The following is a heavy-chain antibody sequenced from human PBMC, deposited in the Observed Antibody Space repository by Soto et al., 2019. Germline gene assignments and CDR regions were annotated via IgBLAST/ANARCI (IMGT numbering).Heavy chain of an antibody. Sequence: GGSLRLSCAASGFTFSSYSMNWVRQAPGKGLGGVPSFISSGSYIKYADSVKGRFTMTRDNAKNSLFLQMNSLRAEDTAVDYCARGELDYDPDETTKYYFDYWGQGTLVTVSS. CDR1: GFTFSSYS. CDR3: ARGELDYDPDETTKYYFDY. CDR2: FISSGSYI. J-gene: IGHJ4*02. V-gene: IGHV3-21*01. D-gene: IGHD3-16*01.